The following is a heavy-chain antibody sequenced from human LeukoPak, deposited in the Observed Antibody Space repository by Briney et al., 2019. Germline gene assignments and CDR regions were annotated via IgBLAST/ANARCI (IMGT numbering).Heavy chain of an antibody. V-gene: IGHV3-9*01. Sequence: GGSLRLSCAASGFTFDDYAMHWVRQAPGKGLEWVSGITWNSGKIGYADSVKGRFTISRDNAKNSLYLQMNTLRAEDTAVYYCARDLGQYYDASDNWFDPWGQGTLVTVSS. CDR3: ARDLGQYYDASDNWFDP. J-gene: IGHJ5*02. D-gene: IGHD3-22*01. CDR2: ITWNSGKI. CDR1: GFTFDDYA.